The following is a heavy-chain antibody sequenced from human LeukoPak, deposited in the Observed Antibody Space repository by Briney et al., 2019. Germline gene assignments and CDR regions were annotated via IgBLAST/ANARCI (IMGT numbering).Heavy chain of an antibody. CDR1: GGSFSGYY. V-gene: IGHV4-34*01. CDR3: ARAPKYYYDRSGHYFDY. J-gene: IGHJ4*02. D-gene: IGHD3-22*01. Sequence: SETLSLTCAVYGGSFSGYYWSWIRQPPGKGLEWIGEINHSGGTNYNPSLKSRVTISVDTSKNQFSLKLSSVTAADTAVYYCARAPKYYYDRSGHYFDYWGQGTLVTVSS. CDR2: INHSGGT.